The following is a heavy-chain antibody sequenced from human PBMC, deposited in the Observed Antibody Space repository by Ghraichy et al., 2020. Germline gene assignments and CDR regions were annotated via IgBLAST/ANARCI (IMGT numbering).Heavy chain of an antibody. Sequence: ESLNISCTVSGGSISSSSYYWGWIRQPPGKGLEWIGSIYYSGSTYYNPSLKSRVTISVDTSKNQFSLKLSSVTAADTAVYYCARLVVVAATANDYYGMDVWDQGTTVTVSS. D-gene: IGHD2-15*01. J-gene: IGHJ6*02. CDR1: GGSISSSSYY. V-gene: IGHV4-39*01. CDR3: ARLVVVAATANDYYGMDV. CDR2: IYYSGST.